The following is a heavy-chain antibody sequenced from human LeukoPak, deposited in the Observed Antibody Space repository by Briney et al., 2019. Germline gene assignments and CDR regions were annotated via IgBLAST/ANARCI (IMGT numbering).Heavy chain of an antibody. V-gene: IGHV3-21*01. CDR1: GFTFSNYN. D-gene: IGHD3-22*01. CDR3: ARDDTTMILNL. J-gene: IGHJ2*01. CDR2: ITRSNSYI. Sequence: SGGSLRLSCAASGFTFSNYNMNWVRQAPGKGLEWVSTITRSNSYIYYADSVRGRFTISRDNAKNSLYLQMSSLRAEDTAVYYCARDDTTMILNLWGHGTLVTVSS.